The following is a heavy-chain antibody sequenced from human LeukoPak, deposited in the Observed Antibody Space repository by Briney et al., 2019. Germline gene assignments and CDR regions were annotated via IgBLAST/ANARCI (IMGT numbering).Heavy chain of an antibody. J-gene: IGHJ4*02. CDR3: ARVMGMYSSSWPFDY. CDR2: ISSSSSTI. V-gene: IGHV3-48*01. D-gene: IGHD6-13*01. CDR1: GFTFSSYS. Sequence: GGSLRLSCAASGFTFSSYSMNWVRQAPVKGLEWVSYISSSSSTIYYADCVKGRFTISRDNAKNSLYLQMNSLRAEDTAVYYCARVMGMYSSSWPFDYWGQGTLVTVSS.